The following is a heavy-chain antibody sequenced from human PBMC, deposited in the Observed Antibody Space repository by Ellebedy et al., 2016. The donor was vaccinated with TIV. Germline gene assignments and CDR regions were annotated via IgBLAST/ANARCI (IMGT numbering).Heavy chain of an antibody. J-gene: IGHJ4*01. Sequence: MPSETLSLTCAVYGGSFSGNYWSWIRQPPGKGLEWIGEINHRGSTNSNPSLKSRVTLSVDKSKNQFSLRVTSVTAADSGVYFCARARGYSSAYYDYWGQGALVTVSS. V-gene: IGHV4-34*01. CDR1: GGSFSGNY. D-gene: IGHD6-19*01. CDR2: INHRGST. CDR3: ARARGYSSAYYDY.